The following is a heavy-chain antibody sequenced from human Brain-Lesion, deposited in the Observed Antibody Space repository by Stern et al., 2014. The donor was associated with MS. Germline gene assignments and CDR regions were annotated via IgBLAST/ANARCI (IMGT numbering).Heavy chain of an antibody. CDR3: AYRMWGSGAWFGNWFHP. CDR2: YYWDDAK. V-gene: IGHV2-5*02. D-gene: IGHD3-10*01. CDR1: GFSITTTGLG. J-gene: IGHJ5*02. Sequence: QVPLRESGPTLVKPTQTLTLTCSISGFSITTTGLGVGWIRQPPGKAQEWLAIYYWDDAKRNNPPLKTILTITNNNSKNHSVPTMTNMDPVDTGTYYCAYRMWGSGAWFGNWFHPWGQGILVTVSS.